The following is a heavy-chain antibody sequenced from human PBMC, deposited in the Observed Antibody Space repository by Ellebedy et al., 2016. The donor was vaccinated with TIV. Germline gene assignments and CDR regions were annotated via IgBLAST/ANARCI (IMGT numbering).Heavy chain of an antibody. CDR3: ATALIMITFGGVIVRRDDAFDI. J-gene: IGHJ3*02. Sequence: ASVKVSCKASGGTFSSYPISWVRQAPGKGLEWMGGFDPEDGETIYAQKFQGRVTITEDTSTDTAYMELSSLRSEDTAVYYCATALIMITFGGVIVRRDDAFDIWGQGTMVTVSS. CDR1: GGTFSSYP. V-gene: IGHV1-24*01. CDR2: FDPEDGET. D-gene: IGHD3-16*02.